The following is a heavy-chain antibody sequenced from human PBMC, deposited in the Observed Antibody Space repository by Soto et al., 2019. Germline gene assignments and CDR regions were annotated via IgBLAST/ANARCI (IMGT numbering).Heavy chain of an antibody. D-gene: IGHD5-12*01. CDR2: INHSGST. Sequence: ETLSLTCAVYGGSFRGYYWSWIRQPPGKGLEWIGEINHSGSTNYNPSLKSRVTISVDTSKNQFSLKLSSVTAADTAVYYCARGVATVATSYFDYWGQGTLVTVSS. CDR1: GGSFRGYY. CDR3: ARGVATVATSYFDY. J-gene: IGHJ4*02. V-gene: IGHV4-34*01.